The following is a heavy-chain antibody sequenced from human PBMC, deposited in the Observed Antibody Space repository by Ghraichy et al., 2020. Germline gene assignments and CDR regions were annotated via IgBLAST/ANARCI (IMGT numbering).Heavy chain of an antibody. CDR1: GFTFSGAW. D-gene: IGHD1-26*01. V-gene: IGHV3-74*01. Sequence: GESLNISCAASGFTFSGAWLHWVHQAPGKGLVWVSRINSDGSGTNYADSVKGRFTISRDNAKNTLYLQMSSLKAEDTAVYYCARDWSYSMHYWGQGNLVIVSS. CDR3: ARDWSYSMHY. J-gene: IGHJ4*02. CDR2: INSDGSGT.